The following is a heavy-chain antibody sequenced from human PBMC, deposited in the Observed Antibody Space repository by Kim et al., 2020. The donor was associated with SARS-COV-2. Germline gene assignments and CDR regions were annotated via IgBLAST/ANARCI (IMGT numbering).Heavy chain of an antibody. V-gene: IGHV4-34*01. D-gene: IGHD4-4*01. J-gene: IGHJ6*02. CDR3: ARGSRVNMYYYYYGMDV. Sequence: SETLSLTCAVYGGSFSGYYWSWIRQPPGKGLEWIGEINHSGSTNYNPSLKSRVTISVDTSKNQFSLKLSSVTAADTAVYYCARGSRVNMYYYYYGMDVWGQGTTVTVSS. CDR1: GGSFSGYY. CDR2: INHSGST.